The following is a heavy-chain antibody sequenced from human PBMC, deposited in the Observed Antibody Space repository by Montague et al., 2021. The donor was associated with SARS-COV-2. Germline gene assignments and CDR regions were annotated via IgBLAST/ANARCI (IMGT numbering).Heavy chain of an antibody. CDR3: ARLSDGVVPSPILGVGPYYSYYYMDV. J-gene: IGHJ6*03. CDR2: IHHGGST. Sequence: SETLSLTCAVHGGSFSTYSWNWIRQPPGKGLEWIGEIHHGGSTNYNPSLKSRVTISADTSKNQFSLKLTSAAAADTAVYYCARLSDGVVPSPILGVGPYYSYYYMDVWGKGTTVTVSS. D-gene: IGHD3-10*01. V-gene: IGHV4-34*01. CDR1: GGSFSTYS.